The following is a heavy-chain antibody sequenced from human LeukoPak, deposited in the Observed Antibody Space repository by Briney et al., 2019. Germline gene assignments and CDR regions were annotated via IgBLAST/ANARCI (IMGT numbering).Heavy chain of an antibody. CDR1: GGSISSSSYY. CDR2: IYYSGSA. D-gene: IGHD5-12*01. V-gene: IGHV4-39*01. Sequence: SETLSLTCTISGGSISSSSYYWGWIRQPPGKGLEWIGTIYYSGSAYYNPSLKSRVTISVDTSKSQFSLKLNSVTAADTAVYYCVRHDGRGGATMGALDSWGQGSLVTVSS. J-gene: IGHJ4*02. CDR3: VRHDGRGGATMGALDS.